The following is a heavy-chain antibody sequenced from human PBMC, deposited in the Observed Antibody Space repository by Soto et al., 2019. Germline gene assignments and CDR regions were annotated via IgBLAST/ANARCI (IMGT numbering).Heavy chain of an antibody. D-gene: IGHD3-9*01. CDR1: GASISTNHHN. J-gene: IGHJ5*02. CDR2: IHYRGDT. CDR3: ARLPTGYPNWFDP. Sequence: SETLSLTCTVSGASISTNHHNWAWVRQPPGKGLEWMGNIHYRGDTYFNPSLGSRLSMSVDTSKNQFSLKLTSVTAADTAVYYCARLPTGYPNWFDPWGEGTLVTVSS. V-gene: IGHV4-39*01.